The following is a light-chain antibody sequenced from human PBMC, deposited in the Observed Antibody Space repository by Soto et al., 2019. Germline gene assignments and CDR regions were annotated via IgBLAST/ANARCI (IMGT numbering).Light chain of an antibody. Sequence: IQMTQSPSTLSSSVGDRVTITCRASHNIERWMAWYQQKPGKAPSLLIFDASTLHSGVPSRFSGSGSGTDFTLTISSLQPDDFATYYCQQFAISTTFGQGTKVEVK. V-gene: IGKV1-5*01. CDR2: DAS. CDR3: QQFAISTT. J-gene: IGKJ1*01. CDR1: HNIERW.